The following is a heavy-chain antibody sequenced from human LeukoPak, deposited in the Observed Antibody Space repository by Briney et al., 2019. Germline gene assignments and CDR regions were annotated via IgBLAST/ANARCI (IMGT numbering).Heavy chain of an antibody. J-gene: IGHJ5*02. CDR1: GFTFSNYD. D-gene: IGHD6-19*01. V-gene: IGHV3-23*01. CDR2: ISDSGGST. Sequence: GGSLRLSCAASGFTFSNYDMSWVRQAPGKGLEWVSSISDSGGSTYYADSVKGRFTISRDNSKNSLYLQMTNLRAADTAVYYCAKDLSRAVAADWFDPWDQGSLVTVSS. CDR3: AKDLSRAVAADWFDP.